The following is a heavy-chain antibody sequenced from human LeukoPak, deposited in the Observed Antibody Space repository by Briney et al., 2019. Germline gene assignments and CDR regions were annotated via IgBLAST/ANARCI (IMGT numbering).Heavy chain of an antibody. V-gene: IGHV4-39*07. D-gene: IGHD3-9*01. CDR1: GGSISSSSYY. CDR3: ARAKGALRYFDWTFDY. J-gene: IGHJ4*02. Sequence: PSETLSLTCTVSGGSISSSSYYWGWIRQPPGKGLEWIGSIYYSGSTYYNPSLKSRVTISVDTSKNQFSLKLSSVTAADTAVYYCARAKGALRYFDWTFDYWGQGTLVTVSS. CDR2: IYYSGST.